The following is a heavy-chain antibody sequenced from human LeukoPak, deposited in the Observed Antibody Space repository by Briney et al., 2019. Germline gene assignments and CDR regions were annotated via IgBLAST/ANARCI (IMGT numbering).Heavy chain of an antibody. CDR3: ARSLGRGFDY. D-gene: IGHD1-26*01. CDR1: GGTLSTYT. CDR2: VISILRTA. J-gene: IGHJ4*02. V-gene: IGHV1-69*08. Sequence: SVNVSCKASGGTLSTYTIHWVRRAPGQGLEWMGRVISILRTATYGQKFQGRVTITTDKSTSTTYMELTDLRLQDTAFYYCARSLGRGFDYWGQGSLVTVSS.